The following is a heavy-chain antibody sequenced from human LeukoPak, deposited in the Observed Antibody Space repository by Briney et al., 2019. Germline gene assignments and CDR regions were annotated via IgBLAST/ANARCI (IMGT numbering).Heavy chain of an antibody. CDR2: INPSGGST. D-gene: IGHD5-18*01. CDR1: GYTFTSYY. CDR3: ASSDTAMVPFDY. Sequence: ASVKVSCKASGYTFTSYYMHWVRQAPGQGLEWMGLINPSGGSTSYAQKFQGRVTMTRDTSTGTVYMELSSLRSEDTAVYYCASSDTAMVPFDYWGQGTLVTVSS. J-gene: IGHJ4*02. V-gene: IGHV1-46*01.